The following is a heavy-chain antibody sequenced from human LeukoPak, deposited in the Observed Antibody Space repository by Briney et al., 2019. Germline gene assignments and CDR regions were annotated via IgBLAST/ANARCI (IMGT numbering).Heavy chain of an antibody. CDR2: ISAYNGNT. CDR1: GYTFTSYG. J-gene: IGHJ4*02. V-gene: IGHV1-18*01. CDR3: ARGDYDIFTGYYADY. D-gene: IGHD3-9*01. Sequence: ASVKVSCMASGYTFTSYGISWVRQAPGQGLEWMGWISAYNGNTNYAQKPQGRVTMTTDTSTSTAYMELRSLRSDDTAVYYCARGDYDIFTGYYADYWGQGTLVTVSS.